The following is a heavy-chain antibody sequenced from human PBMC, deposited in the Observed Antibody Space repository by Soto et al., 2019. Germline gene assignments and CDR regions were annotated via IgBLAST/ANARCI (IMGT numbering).Heavy chain of an antibody. D-gene: IGHD3-16*01. Sequence: EVQLVESGGGLVQPGGSPRLSCAASGFSFSIYEMDWVRQAPGMGLEWISYITSSGKTTYYADSVKGRFTISRENAKNSLFLQMNSLRAEDTAVYYCARDGGTDYYGMDVWGQGTTVTVSS. CDR1: GFSFSIYE. CDR3: ARDGGTDYYGMDV. J-gene: IGHJ6*02. CDR2: ITSSGKTT. V-gene: IGHV3-48*03.